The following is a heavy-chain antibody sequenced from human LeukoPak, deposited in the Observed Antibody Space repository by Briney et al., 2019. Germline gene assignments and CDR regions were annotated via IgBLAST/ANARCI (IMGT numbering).Heavy chain of an antibody. V-gene: IGHV1-2*02. CDR1: GYTFTGYY. CDR3: AREVFGATMIDY. J-gene: IGHJ4*02. D-gene: IGHD1-26*01. Sequence: ASVKVSCKASGYTFTGYYMRWVRQAPGQGLEWMGWINPNSGGTNYAQKFQGRVTMTRDTSISTAYMELSRLRSDDTAVYYCAREVFGATMIDYWGQGTLVTVSS. CDR2: INPNSGGT.